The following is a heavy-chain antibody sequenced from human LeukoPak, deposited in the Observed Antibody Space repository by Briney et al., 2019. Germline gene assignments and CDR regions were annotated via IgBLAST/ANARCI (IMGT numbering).Heavy chain of an antibody. CDR2: IYPGDSDT. CDR3: ARWVTADRGKKDAFDI. D-gene: IGHD2-21*02. V-gene: IGHV5-51*01. Sequence: GGSLQISCTASGSRFTTYWIGWVRQMPGKGLEWMGIIYPGDSDTRYSPSFQGQVTISADKSISTAYLQWSSLKASDTAIYHCARWVTADRGKKDAFDIWGQGTMVTVSS. CDR1: GSRFTTYW. J-gene: IGHJ3*02.